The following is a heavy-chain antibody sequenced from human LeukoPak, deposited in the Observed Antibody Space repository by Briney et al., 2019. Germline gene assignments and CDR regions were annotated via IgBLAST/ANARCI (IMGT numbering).Heavy chain of an antibody. CDR1: GGSFSGYY. D-gene: IGHD6-19*01. CDR2: INHSGST. Sequence: PSETLSLTCAVYGGSFSGYYWSWIRQPPGKGLEWIGEINHSGSTNYNPSLKSRVTISVDTSKNQFSLKLSSVTAADTAVCYCARAVAVAGTLSFDYWGQGTLVTVSS. V-gene: IGHV4-34*01. J-gene: IGHJ4*02. CDR3: ARAVAVAGTLSFDY.